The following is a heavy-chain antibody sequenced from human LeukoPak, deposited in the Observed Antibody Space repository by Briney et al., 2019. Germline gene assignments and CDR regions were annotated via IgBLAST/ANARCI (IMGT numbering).Heavy chain of an antibody. CDR3: ARVPLLYSSGWYRDWFDP. CDR2: INHSGST. CDR1: GGSFSGYY. D-gene: IGHD6-19*01. Sequence: SETLSLTCAVYGGSFSGYYWSWIRQPPGKGLEWIGEINHSGSTNYNPSLKSRVTISVDTSKNQFSLKLSSVTAADTAVYYCARVPLLYSSGWYRDWFDPWGQGTLVTVSS. J-gene: IGHJ5*02. V-gene: IGHV4-34*01.